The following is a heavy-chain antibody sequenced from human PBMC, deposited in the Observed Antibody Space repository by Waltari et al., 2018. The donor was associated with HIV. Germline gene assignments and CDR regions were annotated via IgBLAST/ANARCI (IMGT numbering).Heavy chain of an antibody. J-gene: IGHJ4*02. CDR1: GYTFTSSD. V-gene: IGHV1-8*01. CDR2: MNPNSGNT. Sequence: QAQLVQSGAEVTKPGASVRVSCKTSGYTFTSSDINWVRPLTAQGLEWMEWMNPNSGNTGYEQKFQGRVTMTSNTSISTAYMELSSLRSEDTAVYYCARASYSSSWFSRAGFDYWGQGTLVTVSS. CDR3: ARASYSSSWFSRAGFDY. D-gene: IGHD6-13*01.